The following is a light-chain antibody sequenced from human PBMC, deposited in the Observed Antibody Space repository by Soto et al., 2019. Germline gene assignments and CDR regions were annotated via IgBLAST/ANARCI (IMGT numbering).Light chain of an antibody. CDR3: SSYRSGSTRVV. CDR2: DVS. Sequence: QSALTQPASVSGSPGQSITISCTGTSSDVGGYNFVSWYQQHPGKVPKVMIYDVSKRPSGVSNQFSGSKSGNTASLTISGLQVEDEADYYCSSYRSGSTRVVFGGGTKVTVL. CDR1: SSDVGGYNF. V-gene: IGLV2-14*03. J-gene: IGLJ2*01.